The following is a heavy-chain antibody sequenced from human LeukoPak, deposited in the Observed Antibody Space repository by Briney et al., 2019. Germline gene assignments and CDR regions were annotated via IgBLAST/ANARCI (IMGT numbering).Heavy chain of an antibody. CDR1: GFTFNNYA. V-gene: IGHV3-23*01. CDR2: ISGSGGSK. J-gene: IGHJ4*02. D-gene: IGHD3-22*01. CDR3: ASLDYFDSSEYGDY. Sequence: SGVSLRLSCAASGFTFNNYAMSWVRQAPGKGREWVSAISGSGGSKYYVDSVKGLFTISRDNSKNTLYPQMNSLRAEDTALYYCASLDYFDSSEYGDYWGQETLVTV.